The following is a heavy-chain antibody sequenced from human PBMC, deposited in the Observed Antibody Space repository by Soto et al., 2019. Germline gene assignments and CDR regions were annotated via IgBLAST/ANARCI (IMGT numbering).Heavy chain of an antibody. Sequence: SETLSLTCTVSGVSISSYYWSWIRQPPGKGLEWIGYIHYSGSTNYNPSLKSRVTISVDTSKNQFSLKLSSVTAADTAVYYCARGLPEFIVVVVAATPARWFDPWGQGTLVTVSS. J-gene: IGHJ5*02. CDR1: GVSISSYY. D-gene: IGHD2-15*01. CDR3: ARGLPEFIVVVVAATPARWFDP. CDR2: IHYSGST. V-gene: IGHV4-59*12.